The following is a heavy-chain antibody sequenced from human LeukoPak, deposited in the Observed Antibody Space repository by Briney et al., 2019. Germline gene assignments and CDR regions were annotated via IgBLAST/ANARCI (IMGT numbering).Heavy chain of an antibody. Sequence: GWSLRLSCVASGFTFSDYYMSWIRQAPGKGLEWVSYISSSDTTIYYADSVKGRFTISRDNAKNSLYLQMNSLRVEDTAVYYCARGLPATLLDYWGQGTLVTVSS. D-gene: IGHD2-2*01. J-gene: IGHJ4*02. CDR1: GFTFSDYY. CDR3: ARGLPATLLDY. CDR2: ISSSDTTI. V-gene: IGHV3-11*01.